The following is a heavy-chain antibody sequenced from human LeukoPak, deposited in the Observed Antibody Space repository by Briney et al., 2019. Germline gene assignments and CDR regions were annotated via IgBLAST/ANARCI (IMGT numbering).Heavy chain of an antibody. CDR1: GFTFSTCA. CDR3: ARVTVSGWYTALDY. Sequence: GSLRLSCAASGFTFSTCAMNWVRQAPGKGLEWVSGISGSGAATYYADSVMGRFTISRDNSKNTLYLQMNSLRAEDTAVYHCARVTVSGWYTALDYWGQGTLVSVSS. D-gene: IGHD6-19*01. V-gene: IGHV3-23*01. CDR2: ISGSGAAT. J-gene: IGHJ4*02.